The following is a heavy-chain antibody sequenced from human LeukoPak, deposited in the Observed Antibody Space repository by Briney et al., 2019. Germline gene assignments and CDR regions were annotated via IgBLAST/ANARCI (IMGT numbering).Heavy chain of an antibody. CDR3: AKSGYCSSTGCPGWFDP. V-gene: IGHV3-23*01. CDR1: GFTFRSYA. D-gene: IGHD2-2*01. CDR2: ISGSGGST. Sequence: GGSLRLSCAASGFTFRSYAMSWVRQAPGKGLEWVSPISGSGGSTYYADSVKGRFTISRDNSKNTLYLQMNSLRAEDTAVYYCAKSGYCSSTGCPGWFDPWGQGTLVTVSS. J-gene: IGHJ5*02.